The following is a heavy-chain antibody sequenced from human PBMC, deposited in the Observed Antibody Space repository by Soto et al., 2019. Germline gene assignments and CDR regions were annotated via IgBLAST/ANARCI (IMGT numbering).Heavy chain of an antibody. CDR1: GFSFTTYGVG. V-gene: IGHV2-5*02. D-gene: IGHD2-2*01. Sequence: QITLKESGPTLVKPTQTLTLTCTFSGFSFTTYGVGVGWIRQAPGKAPEWLALIYWDDQKTFRSSLESGLTITKDTSKDQVVLTITNMDPVDTATYYCTKKGQYHDSSACGRDCYMDVWGKGTTVTVSS. CDR2: IYWDDQK. J-gene: IGHJ6*04. CDR3: TKKGQYHDSSACGRDCYMDV.